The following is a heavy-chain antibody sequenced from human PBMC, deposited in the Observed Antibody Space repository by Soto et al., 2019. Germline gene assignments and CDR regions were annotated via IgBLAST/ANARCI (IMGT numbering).Heavy chain of an antibody. D-gene: IGHD5-12*01. V-gene: IGHV4-59*01. Sequence: QVQLQESGPGLVKPSETLSLTCTVSGGSFSSYYWSWIRQPPGKGLEWIGYISYSESANYNPSRRSRVCLSVDTSKSLFSLRLSFVTAADTAVYYSAITAGAYSGYSSYYYYYFFDVWGKGTTVTVSS. J-gene: IGHJ6*03. CDR3: AITAGAYSGYSSYYYYYFFDV. CDR2: ISYSESA. CDR1: GGSFSSYY.